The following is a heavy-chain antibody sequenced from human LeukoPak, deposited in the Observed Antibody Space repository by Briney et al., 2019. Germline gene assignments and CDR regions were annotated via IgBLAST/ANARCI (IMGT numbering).Heavy chain of an antibody. Sequence: GASVKVSCKVSGYTLTELSMHWVRQAPGKGLEWMGGFDPEDGETIYAQKSQGRVTMTEDTSTDTAYMELSSLRSEDTAVYYCATWAYYYGSGPRGYYFDYWGQGTLVTVSS. V-gene: IGHV1-24*01. CDR1: GYTLTELS. J-gene: IGHJ4*02. CDR3: ATWAYYYGSGPRGYYFDY. CDR2: FDPEDGET. D-gene: IGHD3-10*01.